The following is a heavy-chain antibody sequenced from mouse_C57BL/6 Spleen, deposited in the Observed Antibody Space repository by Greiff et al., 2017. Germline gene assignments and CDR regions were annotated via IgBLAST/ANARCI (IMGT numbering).Heavy chain of an antibody. V-gene: IGHV1-82*01. CDR2: IYPGDGDT. CDR1: GYAFSSSW. D-gene: IGHD4-1*01. J-gene: IGHJ3*01. CDR3: ARSSWDGAWFAY. Sequence: VQLQQSGPELVKPGASVKISCKASGYAFSSSWMNWVKQRPGKGLEWIGRIYPGDGDTNYNGKFKGKATLTADKSSSTAYMQLSSLTSEDSAVYFCARSSWDGAWFAYWGQGTLVTVSA.